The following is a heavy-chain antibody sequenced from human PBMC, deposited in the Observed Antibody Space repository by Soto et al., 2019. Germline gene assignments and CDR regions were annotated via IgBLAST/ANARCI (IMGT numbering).Heavy chain of an antibody. Sequence: SETLSLTCTVSGGSISNYYCSWIRQPPGKGLEWIGYIYYSGSTNYNPSLKSRVTISVDTSKNQFSLKLSSVTAADTAVYYCARGNDIVVVPAAHSSSYYYGMDVWGQGTTVTVSS. CDR2: IYYSGST. D-gene: IGHD2-2*01. CDR3: ARGNDIVVVPAAHSSSYYYGMDV. CDR1: GGSISNYY. J-gene: IGHJ6*02. V-gene: IGHV4-59*12.